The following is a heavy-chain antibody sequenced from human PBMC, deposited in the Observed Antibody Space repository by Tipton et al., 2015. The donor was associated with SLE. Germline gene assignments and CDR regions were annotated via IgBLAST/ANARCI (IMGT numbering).Heavy chain of an antibody. Sequence: TLSLTCAVYGGSFSGYYWSWIRQPPGKGLEWIGEINHSGSTNYNPSLKSRVTISVDTSKNQFSLKLSSVTAADTAVYYCARDQGDLYYYYYMDVWGKGTTVTVSS. D-gene: IGHD3-10*01. CDR1: GGSFSGYY. V-gene: IGHV4-34*01. J-gene: IGHJ6*03. CDR3: ARDQGDLYYYYYMDV. CDR2: INHSGST.